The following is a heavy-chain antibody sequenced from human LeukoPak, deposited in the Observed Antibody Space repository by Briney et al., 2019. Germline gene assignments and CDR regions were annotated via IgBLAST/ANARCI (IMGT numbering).Heavy chain of an antibody. CDR3: ARARRRRGGRFDY. Sequence: SQTLSLTCTVSGGSISSGGYYWSWIRQPPGKGLEWIGYIYYSGSTYYNPSLKSRVTISVDTSKNQFSLKLSSVTAADTAVYYCARARRRRGGRFDYWGQGTLATVSS. J-gene: IGHJ4*02. D-gene: IGHD2-15*01. V-gene: IGHV4-31*03. CDR1: GGSISSGGYY. CDR2: IYYSGST.